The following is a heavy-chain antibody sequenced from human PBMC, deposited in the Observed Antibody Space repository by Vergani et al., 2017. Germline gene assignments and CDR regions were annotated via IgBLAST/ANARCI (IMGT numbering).Heavy chain of an antibody. V-gene: IGHV1-18*01. CDR1: DYTFTNYG. J-gene: IGHJ4*02. Sequence: QVQLVQSGAEVKKPGASVRVSRKASDYTFTNYGISWVRQAPGQGLEWMGWTSAYNGDTNYAQKLHGRVTMTTDASTSTAYMELRSLRSDDTAVYYCARARADRQWLAASGFDSWGQGTLVTVSS. CDR3: ARARADRQWLAASGFDS. CDR2: TSAYNGDT. D-gene: IGHD6-19*01.